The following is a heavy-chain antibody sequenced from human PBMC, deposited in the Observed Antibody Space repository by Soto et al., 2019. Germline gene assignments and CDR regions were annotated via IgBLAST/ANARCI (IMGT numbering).Heavy chain of an antibody. CDR1: GFTFSDYY. CDR2: ISSSGSTI. D-gene: IGHD5-18*01. J-gene: IGHJ4*02. CDR3: AKDTAMVTRYFDY. Sequence: GGSLRLSCAASGFTFSDYYMSWIRQAPGKGLEWVSYISSSGSTIYYADSVKGRFTISRDNAKNSLYLQMNSLRAEDTAVYYWAKDTAMVTRYFDYWGQGTLVTVSS. V-gene: IGHV3-11*01.